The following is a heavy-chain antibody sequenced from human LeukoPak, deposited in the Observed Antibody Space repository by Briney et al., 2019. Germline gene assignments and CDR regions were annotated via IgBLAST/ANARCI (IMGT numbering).Heavy chain of an antibody. Sequence: GGSLRLSCAASGFSFRSYDMHWVRHATGKGLEWVSGIGTAGDTYYPGSVKGRFTISRENAKNSLYLQMNSLRAGDTAVYYCAKGGDSNTWSDWFDLWGQGTLVTVSS. CDR3: AKGGDSNTWSDWFDL. V-gene: IGHV3-13*01. J-gene: IGHJ5*02. D-gene: IGHD6-13*01. CDR2: IGTAGDT. CDR1: GFSFRSYD.